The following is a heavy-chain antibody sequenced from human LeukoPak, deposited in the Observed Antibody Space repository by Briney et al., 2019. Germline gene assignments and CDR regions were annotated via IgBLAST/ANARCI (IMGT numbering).Heavy chain of an antibody. Sequence: PGGSLRLSCAASGFTVSSNYMSWVRQAPGKGLEWVSVIYSGGSTYYADSVKGRFTISRDNSKNTLYLQMNSLRAEDTAVYYCARGLSTVTTEQNDYWGQGTLVTVSS. CDR3: ARGLSTVTTEQNDY. D-gene: IGHD4-17*01. V-gene: IGHV3-66*01. CDR2: IYSGGST. CDR1: GFTVSSNY. J-gene: IGHJ4*02.